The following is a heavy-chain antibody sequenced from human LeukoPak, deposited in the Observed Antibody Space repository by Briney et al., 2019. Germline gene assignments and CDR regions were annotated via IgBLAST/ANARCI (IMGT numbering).Heavy chain of an antibody. D-gene: IGHD3-22*01. V-gene: IGHV3-30*02. CDR1: GFTFSSYG. Sequence: PGGSLRLSRAASGFTFSSYGMHWVRQAPGKGLERVAFIRYDGSNKYYADSVKGRFTISRDNSKNTLYLQMNSLRAEDTAVYYCAKDRVTMIVADYWGQGTLVTVSS. CDR3: AKDRVTMIVADY. CDR2: IRYDGSNK. J-gene: IGHJ4*02.